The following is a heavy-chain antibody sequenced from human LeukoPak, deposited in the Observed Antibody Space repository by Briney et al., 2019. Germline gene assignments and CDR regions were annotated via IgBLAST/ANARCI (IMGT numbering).Heavy chain of an antibody. V-gene: IGHV4-39*01. J-gene: IGHJ4*02. Sequence: PSETLSLTCTVSGGSISSSSYYWGWIRQSPGKGLEWIGSIYYSGSTYYNPSLKSRVTISVDTSKNQFSLKLSSVTAADTAVYYCARLDIYYPANWRQGTLVTVSS. CDR3: ARLDIYYPAN. CDR2: IYYSGST. D-gene: IGHD3-10*01. CDR1: GGSISSSSYY.